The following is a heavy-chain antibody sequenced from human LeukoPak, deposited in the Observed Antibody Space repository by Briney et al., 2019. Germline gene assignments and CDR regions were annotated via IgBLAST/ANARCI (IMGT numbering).Heavy chain of an antibody. J-gene: IGHJ4*02. D-gene: IGHD2/OR15-2a*01. CDR3: VSFYETY. Sequence: GGSLRLSCAASGFTVSSNYMSWVRQAAGKGLEWVSVIYSGGSTYYADSVKGRFTISRDNAKNTVYLQMNNLRAEDTAVYYCVSFYETYWGRGTLVTVSS. CDR1: GFTVSSNY. V-gene: IGHV3-53*01. CDR2: IYSGGST.